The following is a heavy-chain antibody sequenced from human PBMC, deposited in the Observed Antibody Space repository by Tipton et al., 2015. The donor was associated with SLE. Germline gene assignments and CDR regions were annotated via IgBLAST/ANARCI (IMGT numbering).Heavy chain of an antibody. CDR1: GFTFSSYG. CDR3: AKVLGFITTQISGMDV. V-gene: IGHV3-30*02. CDR2: IRYDGSNK. D-gene: IGHD3-3*01. Sequence: SLRLSCAAFGFTFSSYGMHWVRQAPGKGLEWVAYIRYDGSNKYYADSVKGRFIISRDNSKNTVYLQMNSLRVEDTAVYYCAKVLGFITTQISGMDVWGQGTTVTVSS. J-gene: IGHJ6*02.